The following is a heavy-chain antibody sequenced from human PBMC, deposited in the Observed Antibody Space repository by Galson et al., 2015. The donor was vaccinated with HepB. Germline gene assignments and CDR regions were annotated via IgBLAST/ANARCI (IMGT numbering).Heavy chain of an antibody. CDR1: GDTVTSYY. J-gene: IGHJ4*02. D-gene: IGHD3-3*01. Sequence: AVKVSCKASGDTVTSYYRHWVRQSPVQGLEWMGIINPSGGSTSDAQKFQGRVTITRATSTCTVYIELSSRRPKATAVYYCARGVTNYDFWSGYDYWGQGTMVTVSS. CDR3: ARGVTNYDFWSGYDY. CDR2: INPSGGST. V-gene: IGHV1-46*01.